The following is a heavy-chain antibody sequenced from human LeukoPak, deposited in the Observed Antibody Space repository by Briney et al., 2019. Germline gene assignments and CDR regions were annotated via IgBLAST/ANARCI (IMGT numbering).Heavy chain of an antibody. D-gene: IGHD4-11*01. J-gene: IGHJ6*02. V-gene: IGHV1-18*04. CDR2: TSTYNDET. CDR3: ARGGYSNYHYYYYGMDV. Sequence: ASVKVSCKASGYTFTSYGISWVRQAPGQGLEWMGWTSTYNDETAYARKFQDRLTMTTDTSTSTAYLELRSLRADDTAVYYCARGGYSNYHYYYYGMDVWGQGTTVTVSS. CDR1: GYTFTSYG.